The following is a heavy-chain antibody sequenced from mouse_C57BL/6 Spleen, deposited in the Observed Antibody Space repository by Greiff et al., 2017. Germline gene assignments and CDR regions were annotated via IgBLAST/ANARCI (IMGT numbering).Heavy chain of an antibody. Sequence: QVQLQQSGAELVRPGASAKLSCKASGYTFTDYYINWVKQRPGQGLEWIARIYPGSGNTYYNEKFKGKATLTAEKSSSTAYMQLSSLTSEDSAVYFCARFYYDYDRAYFDYWGQGTTLTVSS. D-gene: IGHD2-4*01. J-gene: IGHJ2*01. CDR1: GYTFTDYY. CDR3: ARFYYDYDRAYFDY. V-gene: IGHV1-76*01. CDR2: IYPGSGNT.